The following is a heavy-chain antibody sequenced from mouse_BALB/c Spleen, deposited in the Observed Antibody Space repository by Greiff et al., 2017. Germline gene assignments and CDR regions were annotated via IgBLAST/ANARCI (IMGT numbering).Heavy chain of an antibody. CDR2: INPSNGGT. V-gene: IGHV1S81*02. CDR3: TRSRGNYDWYFDV. Sequence: QVQLQQSGAELVKPGASVKLSCKASGYTFTSYYMYWVKQRPGQGLEWIGGINPSNGGTNFNEKFKSKATLTVDKSSSTAYMQLSSLTSEDSAVYYCTRSRGNYDWYFDVWGAGTTVTVSS. D-gene: IGHD2-1*01. J-gene: IGHJ1*01. CDR1: GYTFTSYY.